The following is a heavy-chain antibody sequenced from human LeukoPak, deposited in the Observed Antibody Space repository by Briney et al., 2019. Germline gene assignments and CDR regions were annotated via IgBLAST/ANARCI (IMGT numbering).Heavy chain of an antibody. J-gene: IGHJ5*02. CDR1: GFTFSSYW. D-gene: IGHD3-16*01. CDR3: ARVRYVHWFDP. V-gene: IGHV3-7*01. CDR2: IKQDGSEK. Sequence: GGSLRLSCAASGFTFSSYWMSWVRQAPGKGLEWVATIKQDGSEKYYVDSVKGRFTISRDNAKNSLYLQMNSLRAEDTALYYCARVRYVHWFDPWGQGTLVTVSS.